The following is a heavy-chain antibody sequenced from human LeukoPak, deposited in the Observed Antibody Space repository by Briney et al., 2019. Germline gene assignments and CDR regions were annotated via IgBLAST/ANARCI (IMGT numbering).Heavy chain of an antibody. Sequence: ESSETLSLTCAVYGGSLNDYLWSWLRQPPGQGLEWIGDVGHTGTTNYNPSLRSRVTISVDTSKNQFSLKLTSVTAADTAVYFCARELISSRAAFDMWGQGTVVSVSS. V-gene: IGHV4-34*01. CDR3: ARELISSRAAFDM. CDR1: GGSLNDYL. D-gene: IGHD3-10*01. J-gene: IGHJ3*02. CDR2: VGHTGTT.